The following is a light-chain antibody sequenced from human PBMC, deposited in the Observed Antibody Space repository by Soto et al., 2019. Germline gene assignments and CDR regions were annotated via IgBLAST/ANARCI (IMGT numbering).Light chain of an antibody. CDR3: QQYGSSPGT. V-gene: IGKV3-20*01. CDR2: GAS. CDR1: QSVGSS. J-gene: IGKJ1*01. Sequence: EIVLAQSPGTLSLSPGERATLSCRASQSVGSSLSWYQQKPGQAPRLLFYGASNRATAIPDRFSGSGFGTDFTLTISRLEPEDSAVYYCQQYGSSPGTFGQGTKVDIK.